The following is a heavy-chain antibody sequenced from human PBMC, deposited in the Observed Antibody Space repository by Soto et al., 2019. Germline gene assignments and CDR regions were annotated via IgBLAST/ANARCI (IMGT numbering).Heavy chain of an antibody. D-gene: IGHD3-22*01. V-gene: IGHV4-30-2*01. Sequence: QLQLQESGSGLVIPSQTLSLTCAVSGGSMSSGGYSWSWIRQPPGKGLEWIGYIYYSGTTYYNPSLKSRVPLSVDRSKNQFSLKLSSVTAADTAVYFCARGDNYDSNGYFDYWGQGTLVTVSS. CDR1: GGSMSSGGYS. CDR2: IYYSGTT. J-gene: IGHJ4*02. CDR3: ARGDNYDSNGYFDY.